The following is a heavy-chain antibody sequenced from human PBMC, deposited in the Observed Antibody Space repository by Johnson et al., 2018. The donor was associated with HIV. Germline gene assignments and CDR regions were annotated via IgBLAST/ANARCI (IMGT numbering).Heavy chain of an antibody. CDR1: GFNVSSNY. CDR3: AKDLPSGWDGGDAFDI. V-gene: IGHV3-66*03. CDR2: IYIGGTT. Sequence: MLLVESGGGLIQPGGSLRLSCAASGFNVSSNYMSWVRQAPGKGLECISVIYIGGTTYYADSVTGRFTISRDNSKNTLYLQMNSLRPEDTAVYYCAKDLPSGWDGGDAFDIWGQGTMVIVSS. J-gene: IGHJ3*02. D-gene: IGHD6-19*01.